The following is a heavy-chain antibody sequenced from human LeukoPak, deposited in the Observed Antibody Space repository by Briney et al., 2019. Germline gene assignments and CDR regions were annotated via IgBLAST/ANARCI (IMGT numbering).Heavy chain of an antibody. CDR3: AKDRDRGYGSGTYFDY. V-gene: IGHV3-23*01. Sequence: GGSLRLSCAASGFTFSSYAMNWVRQAPGKGLEWVSAISGSGGSTYYADSVKGRFTISRDNSKNTLYLQMNSLRAEDTAVYYCAKDRDRGYGSGTYFDYWGQGTLVTVSS. CDR2: ISGSGGST. CDR1: GFTFSSYA. J-gene: IGHJ4*02. D-gene: IGHD3-10*01.